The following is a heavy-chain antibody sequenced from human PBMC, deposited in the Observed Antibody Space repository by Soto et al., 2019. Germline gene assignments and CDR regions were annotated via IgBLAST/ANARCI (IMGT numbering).Heavy chain of an antibody. J-gene: IGHJ4*02. D-gene: IGHD4-17*01. CDR2: IWYDGSNK. CDR3: ASPNGHGDYYDY. Sequence: QVQLVESGGVVVQPGRSLRLSCAAAGFTFSSYGMHWVRQAPGKGLEWVAVIWYDGSNKYYADSVKGRFTISRDNSKNTLYLQMNSLRAEDTAVYYCASPNGHGDYYDYWGQGTLVTVSS. V-gene: IGHV3-33*01. CDR1: GFTFSSYG.